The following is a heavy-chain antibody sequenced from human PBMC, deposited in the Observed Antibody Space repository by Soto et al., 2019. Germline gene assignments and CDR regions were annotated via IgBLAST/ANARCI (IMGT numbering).Heavy chain of an antibody. CDR1: GYTFTGYY. CDR3: ARERGYSGYDEGWYGMDV. D-gene: IGHD5-12*01. Sequence: QVQLVQSGAEVKKPGASVKVSCKASGYTFTGYYMHWVRQAPGQGLEWMGWINPNSGGTNYAQKFQGWVTMTRDTSLSTAYMELSRLRSDDTAVYYCARERGYSGYDEGWYGMDVWGQGTTVTVSS. V-gene: IGHV1-2*04. J-gene: IGHJ6*02. CDR2: INPNSGGT.